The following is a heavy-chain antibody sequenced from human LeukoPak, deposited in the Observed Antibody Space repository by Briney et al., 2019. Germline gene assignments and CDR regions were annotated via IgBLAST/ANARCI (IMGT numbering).Heavy chain of an antibody. CDR2: INHSGST. Sequence: SETLSLTCAVYGGSFSGYYWSWIRQPPGKGLEWIGEINHSGSTNYNPSLKSRVTISVDTSKNQFSLKLSSVTAADTAVYYCARGHLPAAHNRFDPWGQGTLVTVSS. D-gene: IGHD2-2*01. J-gene: IGHJ5*02. CDR3: ARGHLPAAHNRFDP. CDR1: GGSFSGYY. V-gene: IGHV4-34*01.